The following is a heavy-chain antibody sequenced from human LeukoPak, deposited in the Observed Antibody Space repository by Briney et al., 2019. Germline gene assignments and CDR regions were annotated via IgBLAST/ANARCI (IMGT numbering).Heavy chain of an antibody. CDR3: AKPISGGLAVTADWFDP. V-gene: IGHV3-23*01. CDR1: GFAFSFYA. CDR2: INANSGTT. Sequence: GGSLRLSCAASGFAFSFYAMSWLRQPPGKGLEWVSTINANSGTTSYAASVRGRFTITRDNSKNTLYLQVNSLRADDTAVYYCAKPISGGLAVTADWFDPWGQGTLVVVSS. D-gene: IGHD6-19*01. J-gene: IGHJ5*01.